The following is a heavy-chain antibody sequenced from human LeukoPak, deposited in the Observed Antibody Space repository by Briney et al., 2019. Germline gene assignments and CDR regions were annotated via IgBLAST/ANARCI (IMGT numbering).Heavy chain of an antibody. CDR1: GGSISSSTYS. CDR2: IHYDGNT. Sequence: SETLSLTCTVSGGSISSSTYSWTWIRQPPGKGLEWIGSIHYDGNTYYKPSLKSRVTISVDTSKIQFSLKLSSVTAADTAVYYCARDGEGAFWSGYYHAFDIWGQGTMVTVSS. V-gene: IGHV4-39*07. J-gene: IGHJ3*02. D-gene: IGHD3-3*01. CDR3: ARDGEGAFWSGYYHAFDI.